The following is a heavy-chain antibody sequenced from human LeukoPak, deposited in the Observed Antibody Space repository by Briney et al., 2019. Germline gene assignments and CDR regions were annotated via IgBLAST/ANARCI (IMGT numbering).Heavy chain of an antibody. CDR3: ARAGSGLLPFDY. J-gene: IGHJ4*02. CDR1: GFTVSSNY. Sequence: GGSLRLSCAASGFTVSSNYMSWVRQAPGKGLERVSVIYSGGSTYYADSVKGRFTISRDNSKNTLYLQMNSLRAEDTAVYYCARAGSGLLPFDYWGQGTLVTVSS. V-gene: IGHV3-53*01. CDR2: IYSGGST. D-gene: IGHD3-10*01.